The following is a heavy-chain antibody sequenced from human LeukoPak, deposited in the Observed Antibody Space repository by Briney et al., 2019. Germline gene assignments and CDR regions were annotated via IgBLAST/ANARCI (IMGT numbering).Heavy chain of an antibody. J-gene: IGHJ4*02. Sequence: GESLKISCKGFGYNFATYWIVWVRQMPGKGLEWMGIIYPGDSDTRYSPSFQGQVTISADKSISTAYLQWSSLKASDTAMYYCARRGIAAADYWGQGTLVTVSS. CDR3: ARRGIAAADY. CDR1: GYNFATYW. D-gene: IGHD6-13*01. CDR2: IYPGDSDT. V-gene: IGHV5-51*01.